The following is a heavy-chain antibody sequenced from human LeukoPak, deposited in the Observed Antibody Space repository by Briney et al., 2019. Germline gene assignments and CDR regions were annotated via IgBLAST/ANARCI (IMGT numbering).Heavy chain of an antibody. D-gene: IGHD6-13*01. Sequence: TSETLSLTCTVSVGSISSYYWICIRQPPGKGLEWIGYIYYSGSTNYNPSLKSRVTISLDTSKNQFALKLSSVTAANTAGYYHARATIAYSSSWYPFDYWGQGTLVTVA. J-gene: IGHJ4*02. CDR3: ARATIAYSSSWYPFDY. CDR1: VGSISSYY. CDR2: IYYSGST. V-gene: IGHV4-59*01.